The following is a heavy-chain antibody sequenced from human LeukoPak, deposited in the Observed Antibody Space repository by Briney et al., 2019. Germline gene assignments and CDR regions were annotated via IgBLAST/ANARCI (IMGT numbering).Heavy chain of an antibody. CDR3: ARDHCSSTSCYGDNWFDP. Sequence: GGSLRLSCTASEFTVSRNYMLWVRQAPGKGLEWVSLIFSNGGTHYADSVKGRFTISRDNSKNTLYLQMNSLRAEDTAVYYCARDHCSSTSCYGDNWFDPWGQGTLVTVSS. V-gene: IGHV3-53*01. CDR2: IFSNGGT. D-gene: IGHD2-2*01. J-gene: IGHJ5*02. CDR1: EFTVSRNY.